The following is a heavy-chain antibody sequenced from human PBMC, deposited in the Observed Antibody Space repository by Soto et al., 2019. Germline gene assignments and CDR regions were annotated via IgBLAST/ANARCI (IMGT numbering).Heavy chain of an antibody. CDR3: VRSFSFDWLLFTLDY. CDR2: IKEDGSEE. V-gene: IGHV3-7*01. Sequence: HLVESGGGLVQPGGSLRLSCATSGFTFNTYWMTWVRQDPGKGLEWVANIKEDGSEENYVDSVKGRFTISRDNGKNSLFLQMNRLMREDSAVYYCVRSFSFDWLLFTLDYWGQGTLVSVSS. J-gene: IGHJ4*02. D-gene: IGHD3-9*01. CDR1: GFTFNTYW.